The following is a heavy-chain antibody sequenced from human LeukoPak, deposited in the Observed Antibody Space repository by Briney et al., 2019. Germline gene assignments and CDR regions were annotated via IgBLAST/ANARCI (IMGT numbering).Heavy chain of an antibody. CDR2: MNPNSGNT. Sequence: ASVKVSCKASGYTFTSYDINWVRQATRQGLEWMGWMNPNSGNTGYAQKFQGRVTMTRNTSISTAYMELSSLSSEDTAVYYCARVVVIIKTPSLYYFDYWGHGTLVTVSS. D-gene: IGHD3-22*01. V-gene: IGHV1-8*01. CDR1: GYTFTSYD. J-gene: IGHJ4*01. CDR3: ARVVVIIKTPSLYYFDY.